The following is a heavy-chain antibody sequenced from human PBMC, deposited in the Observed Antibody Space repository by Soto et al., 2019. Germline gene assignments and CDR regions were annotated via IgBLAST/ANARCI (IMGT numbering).Heavy chain of an antibody. Sequence: QVQLVESGGGVVQPGRSLRLSCAASGFTFSSYGMHWVRQAPGKGLEWVAVISYDGSNKYYADSVKGRFTVSRDKSKNTLNLQVNSLRAEDTAVYYCAKDKVTVVVTAPFDYWGQGTLVTVSS. CDR1: GFTFSSYG. J-gene: IGHJ4*02. D-gene: IGHD2-21*02. CDR2: ISYDGSNK. CDR3: AKDKVTVVVTAPFDY. V-gene: IGHV3-30*18.